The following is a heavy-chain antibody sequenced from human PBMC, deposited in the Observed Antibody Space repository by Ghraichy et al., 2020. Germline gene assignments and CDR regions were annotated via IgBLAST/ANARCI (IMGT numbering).Heavy chain of an antibody. CDR2: IYWNDNE. D-gene: IGHD3-10*02. CDR3: AHRGDVPGTVITFDY. V-gene: IGHV2-5*01. J-gene: IGHJ4*02. Sequence: SGPTLVKPTQTLTLTCTFSGFSLNTVGVGVGWIRQPPGKALEWLANIYWNDNERYSPSLRSRLTVSKDTSRNQVFLTMTNMDPVDTATYYRAHRGDVPGTVITFDYWGQGTLVTVSS. CDR1: GFSLNTVGVG.